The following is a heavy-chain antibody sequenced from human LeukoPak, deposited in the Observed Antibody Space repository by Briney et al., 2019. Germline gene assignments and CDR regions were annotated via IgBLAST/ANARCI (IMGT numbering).Heavy chain of an antibody. J-gene: IGHJ4*02. V-gene: IGHV3-48*03. Sequence: PGGSLRLSCAASGFTFSSYAMSWVRQAPGKGLEWVSYISSSGSTIYYADSVKGRFTISRDNAKNSLYLQMNSLRAEDTAVYYCARGRSSGWYPFDYWGQGTLVTVSS. CDR1: GFTFSSYA. CDR2: ISSSGSTI. D-gene: IGHD6-19*01. CDR3: ARGRSSGWYPFDY.